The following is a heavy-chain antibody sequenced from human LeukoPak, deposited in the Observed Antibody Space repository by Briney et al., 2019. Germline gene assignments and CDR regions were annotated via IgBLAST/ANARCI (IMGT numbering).Heavy chain of an antibody. CDR3: VKDWGVLPDYTADGFDI. CDR1: GFTVSSNY. CDR2: IYSGGST. D-gene: IGHD3-10*01. Sequence: GGSLRLSCAASGFTVSSNYMSWVRQAPGEGLEWVSVIYSGGSTYYAASVRGRFAISRDNSQNTLHLQMNSLRLEDTAVYYCVKDWGVLPDYTADGFDIWGPGTMVTVSS. V-gene: IGHV3-66*02. J-gene: IGHJ3*02.